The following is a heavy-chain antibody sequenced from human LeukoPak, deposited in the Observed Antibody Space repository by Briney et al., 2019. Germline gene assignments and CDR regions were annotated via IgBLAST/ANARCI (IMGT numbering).Heavy chain of an antibody. D-gene: IGHD3-10*01. CDR1: GFTVSTNY. Sequence: GGSLRLSCAASGFTVSTNYMSWVRQAPGKGLEWVSVIYSGGSTYYADSVKGRFTISRDNSKNTLYLQMNSLRAEDTAVYYCARGTGGSGSYYLDYWGQGTLVTVSS. V-gene: IGHV3-53*01. J-gene: IGHJ4*02. CDR2: IYSGGST. CDR3: ARGTGGSGSYYLDY.